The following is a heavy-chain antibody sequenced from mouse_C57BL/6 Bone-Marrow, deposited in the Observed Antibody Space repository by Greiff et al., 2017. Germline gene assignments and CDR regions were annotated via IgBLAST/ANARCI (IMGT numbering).Heavy chain of an antibody. V-gene: IGHV1-74*01. CDR2: IHPSDSDT. Sequence: QVQLQQPGAELVKPGPSVKVSCKASGYTFTSYWMHWVKQRPGPGLEWIGRIHPSDSDTNYNQKFKGKATMTVDKSSSTAYIQLSSLTTGDSAVYYCAIKYWLPNYYSMDYWGQGTSVTVSS. CDR1: GYTFTSYW. CDR3: AIKYWLPNYYSMDY. J-gene: IGHJ4*01. D-gene: IGHD1-2*01.